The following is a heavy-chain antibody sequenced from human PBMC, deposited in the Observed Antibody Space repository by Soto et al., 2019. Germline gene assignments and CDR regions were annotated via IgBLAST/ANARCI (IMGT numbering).Heavy chain of an antibody. CDR1: GFVPSNYY. D-gene: IGHD7-27*01. J-gene: IGHJ4*02. CDR2: ISSSGVNT. V-gene: IGHV3-23*01. Sequence: GASLTLSWPPNGFVPSNYYMSWVGQAPGKGLEWVSTISSSGVNTYYADSVKGRFTISRDNSKNTLYLHMTSLRPEDTAEYYCGKAGEMTNFFFDYWGQGTLVTVSS. CDR3: GKAGEMTNFFFDY.